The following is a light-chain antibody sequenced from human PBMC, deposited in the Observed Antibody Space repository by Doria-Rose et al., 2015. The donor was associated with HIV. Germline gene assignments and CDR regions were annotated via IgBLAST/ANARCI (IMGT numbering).Light chain of an antibody. V-gene: IGKV3-20*01. J-gene: IGKJ5*01. CDR1: QRVKSSF. CDR3: QQYGTSRGA. Sequence: TQSPGTLSLSPGERATLSCRASQRVKSSFLAWYQQKPGQAPRLLIYDASTRPTGRPDRFSGSRSGTDFSLTISRLEPEDVAVYYCQQYGTSRGAFGEGTRLEIK. CDR2: DAS.